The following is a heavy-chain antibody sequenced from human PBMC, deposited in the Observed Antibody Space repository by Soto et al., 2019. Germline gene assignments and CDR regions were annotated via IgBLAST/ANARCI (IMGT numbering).Heavy chain of an antibody. D-gene: IGHD3-16*02. Sequence: PGGSLRLSCAASGFTFSNAWMSWVRQAPGKGLEWVGRIKSKTDGGTTDYAAPVKGRFTISRDDSKNTLYLQMNSLKTEDTAVYYCTYIWGSYRPIDYWGQGTLVTVSS. CDR3: TYIWGSYRPIDY. V-gene: IGHV3-15*01. J-gene: IGHJ4*02. CDR2: IKSKTDGGTT. CDR1: GFTFSNAW.